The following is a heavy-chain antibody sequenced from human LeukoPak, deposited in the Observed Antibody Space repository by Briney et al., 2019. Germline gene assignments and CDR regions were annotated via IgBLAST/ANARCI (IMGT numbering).Heavy chain of an antibody. CDR1: GFTFSDYY. J-gene: IGHJ3*02. CDR2: ISSSGSTI. Sequence: GGSLRLSCAASGFTFSDYYMSWIRQAPGKGLEWVSYISSSGSTIYYADSVKGRFTISRDNSKNTLYLQMNSLRAEDTAVYYCAKDQPGTAFDIWGQGTMVTVSS. V-gene: IGHV3-11*01. CDR3: AKDQPGTAFDI.